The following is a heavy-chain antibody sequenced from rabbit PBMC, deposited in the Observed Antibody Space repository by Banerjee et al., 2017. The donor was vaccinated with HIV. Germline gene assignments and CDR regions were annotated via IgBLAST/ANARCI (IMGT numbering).Heavy chain of an antibody. Sequence: PEWIACIYTADGRTYYASWAKGRFTISKTSSTTVTLQMTSLTAADTATYFCARDNYDDYGDYDLWGPGTLVTVS. V-gene: IGHV1S40*01. J-gene: IGHJ4*01. CDR3: ARDNYDDYGDYDL. D-gene: IGHD2-1*01. CDR2: IYTADGRT.